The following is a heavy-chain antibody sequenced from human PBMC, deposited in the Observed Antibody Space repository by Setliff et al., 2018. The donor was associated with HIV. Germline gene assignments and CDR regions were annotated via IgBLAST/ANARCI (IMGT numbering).Heavy chain of an antibody. CDR3: AKATGLGAAGKIDS. CDR1: GFTFSHYA. D-gene: IGHD6-13*01. V-gene: IGHV3-33*06. J-gene: IGHJ4*02. Sequence: LRLSCAVSGFTFSHYAMHWVRQSPGKGLECVALIYYDGSSQYYADSVKGRFTISRDNSKNTLFLQMDRLRAEDTALYYCAKATGLGAAGKIDSWGQGTLVTVSS. CDR2: IYYDGSSQ.